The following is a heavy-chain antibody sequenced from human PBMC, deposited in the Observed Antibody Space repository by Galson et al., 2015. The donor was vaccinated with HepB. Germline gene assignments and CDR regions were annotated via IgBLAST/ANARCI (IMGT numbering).Heavy chain of an antibody. CDR3: ARERLEVVGAYFDY. J-gene: IGHJ4*02. D-gene: IGHD2-15*01. Sequence: SVKVSCKASGGTFSSYAISWVRQAPGQGLEWMGGIIPIFGTANYAQKFQGRVTITADESTSTVYMELSSLRSEDTAVYYCARERLEVVGAYFDYWGQGTLVTVSS. V-gene: IGHV1-69*13. CDR2: IIPIFGTA. CDR1: GGTFSSYA.